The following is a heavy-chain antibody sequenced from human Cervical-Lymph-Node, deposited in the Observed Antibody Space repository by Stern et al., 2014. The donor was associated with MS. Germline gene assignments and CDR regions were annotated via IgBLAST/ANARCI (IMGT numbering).Heavy chain of an antibody. J-gene: IGHJ4*02. V-gene: IGHV1-3*01. CDR1: GYTFTSYA. CDR3: ARERVVVIDY. D-gene: IGHD3-22*01. Sequence: VQLVQSGAGVKKPGASVKVSCEASGYTFTSYAMHWVRQAPGQRLEWMAWLNAGHGNTKYAENLKGRVTITRDTSTSTTYMDLSSVRSEDTAVYYCARERVVVIDYWGQGTLVTVSS. CDR2: LNAGHGNT.